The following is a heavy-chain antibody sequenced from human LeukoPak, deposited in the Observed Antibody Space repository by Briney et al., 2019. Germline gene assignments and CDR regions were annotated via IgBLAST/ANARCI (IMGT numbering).Heavy chain of an antibody. V-gene: IGHV4-4*07. D-gene: IGHD3-16*01. CDR3: ARDYDYVWGSPNAFDI. Sequence: SETLSLTCTVSGGSISSYYWSWIRQPAGKGLEWIGRIYTSGSTNYNPSLKSRVTMSVDTSKNQFSLKLSSVTAADTAVYYCARDYDYVWGSPNAFDIWGQGTMVTVSS. CDR1: GGSISSYY. CDR2: IYTSGST. J-gene: IGHJ3*02.